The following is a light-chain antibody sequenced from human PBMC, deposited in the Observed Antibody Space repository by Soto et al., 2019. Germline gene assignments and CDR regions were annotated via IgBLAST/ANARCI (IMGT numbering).Light chain of an antibody. J-gene: IGKJ5*01. V-gene: IGKV3D-15*01. Sequence: IVLTQSPDFLSVSPGERASLSCRASQSVGASLAWYQQKPGQAPRLLFYRISTRATGIPARFSGSGSGTEFTLTINSLQSEDFAVYYCQQHYQWPITFGQGTRLEIK. CDR2: RIS. CDR3: QQHYQWPIT. CDR1: QSVGAS.